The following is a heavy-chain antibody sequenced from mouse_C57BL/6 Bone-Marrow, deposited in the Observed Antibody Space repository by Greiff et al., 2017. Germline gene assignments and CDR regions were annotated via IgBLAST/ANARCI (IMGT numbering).Heavy chain of an antibody. CDR3: ERVYYDSSRGWYFDV. Sequence: EVQLQQSGPGLVKPSQSLSITCSVTGYSITSGYYWYWLRQIPGNKLECVGFRSDAGSNNYNPSPNKRILITRDSTKNQFFLKLKSVTTADTATYSSERVYYDSSRGWYFDVWGTGTTVTVSS. CDR1: GYSITSGYY. V-gene: IGHV3-6*01. CDR2: RSDAGSN. D-gene: IGHD1-1*01. J-gene: IGHJ1*03.